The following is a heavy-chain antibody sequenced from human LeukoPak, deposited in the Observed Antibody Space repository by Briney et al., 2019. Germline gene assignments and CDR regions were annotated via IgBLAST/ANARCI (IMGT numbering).Heavy chain of an antibody. CDR2: ISYDGSNK. D-gene: IGHD3-22*01. CDR3: AKDFDYYDSSGSFDY. J-gene: IGHJ4*02. V-gene: IGHV3-30*18. CDR1: GFTFSSYG. Sequence: GGSLRLSCAASGFTFSSYGMHWVRQAPGKGLEWVAVISYDGSNKYYADSVKGRFTISRDNSKNTLYLQMNSLRAEDTAVYYCAKDFDYYDSSGSFDYWGQGTLVTVSS.